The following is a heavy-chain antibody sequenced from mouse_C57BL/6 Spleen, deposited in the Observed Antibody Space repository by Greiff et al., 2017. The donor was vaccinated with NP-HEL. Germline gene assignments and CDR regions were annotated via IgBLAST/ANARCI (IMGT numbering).Heavy chain of an antibody. D-gene: IGHD1-1*01. CDR3: TSNYYGSSFDY. CDR1: GYTFTDYE. Sequence: QVQLKESGAELVRPGASVTLSCKASGYTFTDYEMHWVKQTPVHGLEWLGAIDPETGGTAYNQKFKGKAILTADKSSSTAYMELRSLTSEDSAVYYCTSNYYGSSFDYWGQGTTLTVSS. J-gene: IGHJ2*01. V-gene: IGHV1-15*01. CDR2: IDPETGGT.